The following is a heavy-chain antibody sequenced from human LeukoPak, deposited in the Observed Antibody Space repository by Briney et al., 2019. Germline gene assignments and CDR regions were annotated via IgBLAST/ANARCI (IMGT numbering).Heavy chain of an antibody. V-gene: IGHV3-7*01. Sequence: GGSLRLSCAASGFTFSSYWMSWVRQAPGKGLEWVANIKQDGSEKYYVDSVKGRFTISRDNAKNSLYLQMNSPRAEDTAVHYCARVDYDFWSGYGAFDYWGQGTLVTVSS. CDR2: IKQDGSEK. CDR1: GFTFSSYW. D-gene: IGHD3-3*01. J-gene: IGHJ4*02. CDR3: ARVDYDFWSGYGAFDY.